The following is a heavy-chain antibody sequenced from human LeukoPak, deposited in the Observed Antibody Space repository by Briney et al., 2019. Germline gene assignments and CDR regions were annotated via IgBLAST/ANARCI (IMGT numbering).Heavy chain of an antibody. V-gene: IGHV3-30*02. CDR2: IWYDEITK. CDR1: GFTFRSYG. CDR3: AKLLYYYDSSQPY. Sequence: GGSLRLSCVASGFTFRSYGIHWVRQAPGKGLEWLAFIWYDEITKNYADSVKGRFTISRDNSKNTLYLQMNSLRAEDTALYYCAKLLYYYDSSQPYWGQGTLVTVSS. J-gene: IGHJ4*02. D-gene: IGHD3-22*01.